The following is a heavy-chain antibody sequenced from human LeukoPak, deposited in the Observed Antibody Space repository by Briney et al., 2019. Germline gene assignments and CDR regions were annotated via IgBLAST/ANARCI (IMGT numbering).Heavy chain of an antibody. CDR1: GFTFSSYA. CDR3: AREATYYDILTGYYNGPFDY. V-gene: IGHV3-30*04. Sequence: GGSLRLSCAASGFTFSSYAMHWVRQAPGKGLEWVAVISYDGSNKYYADSVKGRFTISRDNSKNTLYLQMNSLRAEDTAVYYCAREATYYDILTGYYNGPFDYWGREPWSPSPQ. D-gene: IGHD3-9*01. CDR2: ISYDGSNK. J-gene: IGHJ4*02.